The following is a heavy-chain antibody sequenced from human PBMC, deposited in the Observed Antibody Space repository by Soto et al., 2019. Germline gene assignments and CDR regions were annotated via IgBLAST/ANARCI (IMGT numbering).Heavy chain of an antibody. D-gene: IGHD1-7*01. J-gene: IGHJ4*02. V-gene: IGHV3-11*01. CDR3: ARPNWNSRWGVLNL. CDR1: GFTFGDFY. Sequence: QAQLVESGGDLVQPGGSLRLSCAASGFTFGDFYMTWIRLAPGRGLEWISYISKTSSTIYYADSVKGRFSISRDNAENSLYLQMNSLRPEDTAVYYCARPNWNSRWGVLNLWGRGTLVIVSS. CDR2: ISKTSSTI.